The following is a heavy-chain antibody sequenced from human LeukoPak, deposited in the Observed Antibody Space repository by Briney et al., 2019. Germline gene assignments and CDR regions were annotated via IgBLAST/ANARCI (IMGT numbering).Heavy chain of an antibody. D-gene: IGHD5-18*01. CDR2: IYYSGTL. V-gene: IGHV4-39*07. J-gene: IGHJ4*02. CDR3: ARDQSTSIQLWIPAGYFDQ. CDR1: GGSIRSSSYY. Sequence: SETLSLTCIVSGGSIRSSSYYWGWIRQPPGKGLEWVGSIYYSGTLYYSPSLKSRVTISVDTSKNQFSLRLKSVTAADTAVYYCARDQSTSIQLWIPAGYFDQWGQGTLVTVSS.